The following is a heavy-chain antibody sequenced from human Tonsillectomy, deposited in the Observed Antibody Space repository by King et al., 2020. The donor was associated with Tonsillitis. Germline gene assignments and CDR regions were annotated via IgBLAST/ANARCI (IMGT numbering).Heavy chain of an antibody. CDR1: GFTFGDYA. J-gene: IGHJ4*02. Sequence: QLVQSGGGLVQPGRSLRLSCTASGFTFGDYAMSWFRQAPGKGREWGGFIRSKAYGGTTEYAASVKGRFTISRDDSKSIPYLQMNSLTTEDTAVYYCTRVGYYDSSGYCDYWGQGTLVTVSS. V-gene: IGHV3-49*03. CDR3: TRVGYYDSSGYCDY. D-gene: IGHD3-22*01. CDR2: IRSKAYGGTT.